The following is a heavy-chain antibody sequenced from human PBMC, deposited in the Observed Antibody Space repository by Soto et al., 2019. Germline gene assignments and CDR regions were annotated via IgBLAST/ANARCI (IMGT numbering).Heavy chain of an antibody. J-gene: IGHJ4*02. Sequence: SLKVYCKTSGYNFISSEISWVRHAPGQGLELMGCMNPHTGETDATRKFQGRLTMTRNITISTSYLELSSVTSEDKAVYYCAKKRSAWTLGYWGKGSLGTVYS. D-gene: IGHD2-15*01. V-gene: IGHV1-8*02. CDR3: AKKRSAWTLGY. CDR2: MNPHTGET. CDR1: GYNFISSE.